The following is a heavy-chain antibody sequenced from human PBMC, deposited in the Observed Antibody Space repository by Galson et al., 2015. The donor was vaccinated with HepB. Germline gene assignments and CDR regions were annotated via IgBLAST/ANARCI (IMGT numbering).Heavy chain of an antibody. J-gene: IGHJ5*02. D-gene: IGHD6-13*01. Sequence: SLRLSCAASGFTFSNYWMSWVRQGPGKGLEWVANIKEGGSEKYYVDSVKGRFTISRDNAKNSLWLQMHSLRAEDTAVYYCARDRVAAGGGDWFDPWGQGTLVTVSS. CDR1: GFTFSNYW. V-gene: IGHV3-7*01. CDR3: ARDRVAAGGGDWFDP. CDR2: IKEGGSEK.